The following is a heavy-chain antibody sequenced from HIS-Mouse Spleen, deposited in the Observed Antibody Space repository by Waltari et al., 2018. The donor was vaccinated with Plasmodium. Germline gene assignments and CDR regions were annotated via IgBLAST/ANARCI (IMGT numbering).Heavy chain of an antibody. D-gene: IGHD5-18*01. CDR1: GGSIRSSY. J-gene: IGHJ4*02. Sequence: QVQPQESGPGLVKPSETLSLTCTVSGGSIRSSYGRWIRQHPGKGLEWIGYIYYSGSTNYNPSLKSRVTISVDTSKNQFSLKLSSVTAADTAVYYCARLRYSYGYFDYWGQGTLVTVSS. CDR3: ARLRYSYGYFDY. V-gene: IGHV4-59*08. CDR2: IYYSGST.